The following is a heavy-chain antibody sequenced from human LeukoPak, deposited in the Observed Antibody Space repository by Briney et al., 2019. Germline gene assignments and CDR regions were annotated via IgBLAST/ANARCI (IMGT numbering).Heavy chain of an antibody. CDR2: IMQDGSEK. D-gene: IGHD6-13*01. V-gene: IGHV3-7*01. Sequence: GGSLGLSCLGSGFTFSTYWMSWVRQAPGKGLEWVANIMQDGSEKNYVDSVKGRFTISRDNARNSLYLQMSSLGAEDTAVYYCAREVYSSSRPADAFDIWGQGTVVTVSS. CDR3: AREVYSSSRPADAFDI. CDR1: GFTFSTYW. J-gene: IGHJ3*02.